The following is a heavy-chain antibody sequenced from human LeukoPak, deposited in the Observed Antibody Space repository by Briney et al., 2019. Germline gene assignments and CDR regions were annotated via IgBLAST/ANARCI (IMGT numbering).Heavy chain of an antibody. Sequence: SQTLSLTCAVSGGSISSGGYSWSWIRQPPGKGLGWIGYIYYSGSTNYNPSLKSRVTISVDTSKNQFSLKLSSVTAADTAVYYCARGYSYGPNWFDPWGQGTLVTVSS. CDR3: ARGYSYGPNWFDP. D-gene: IGHD5-18*01. J-gene: IGHJ5*02. CDR2: IYYSGST. CDR1: GGSISSGGYS. V-gene: IGHV4-61*08.